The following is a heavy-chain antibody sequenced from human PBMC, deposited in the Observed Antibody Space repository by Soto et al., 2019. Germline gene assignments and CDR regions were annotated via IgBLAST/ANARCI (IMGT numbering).Heavy chain of an antibody. J-gene: IGHJ4*02. CDR1: GYTFSNFW. D-gene: IGHD6-13*01. V-gene: IGHV5-51*01. Sequence: GESLKISCQCSGYTFSNFWFAWVRQLPGKGLEDMGIIYPGDSETRYSPSFHGKVTLSADRSIGTAYLQWSSLEASDSAFYFCARSPRSSPYFDYWGQGALVTVSS. CDR3: ARSPRSSPYFDY. CDR2: IYPGDSET.